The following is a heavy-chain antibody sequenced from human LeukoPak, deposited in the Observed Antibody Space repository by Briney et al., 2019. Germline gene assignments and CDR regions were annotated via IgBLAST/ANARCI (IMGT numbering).Heavy chain of an antibody. D-gene: IGHD1-7*01. J-gene: IGHJ4*02. CDR2: INPNSGGT. Sequence: ASVKVSCKASGYTFTGYYMHWVRQAPGQGLEWMGWINPNSGGTNYAQKFQGRVTMTRDTSISTAYMELSRLRSDDTAVYYCARASNWNYFWAVDYWGQGTLVTVSS. V-gene: IGHV1-2*02. CDR1: GYTFTGYY. CDR3: ARASNWNYFWAVDY.